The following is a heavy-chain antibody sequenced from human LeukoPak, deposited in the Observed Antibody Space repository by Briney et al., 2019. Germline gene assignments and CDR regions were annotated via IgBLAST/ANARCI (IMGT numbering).Heavy chain of an antibody. Sequence: SETLSLTCDVSGGSISTTNWWTWVRQPPGKGLEWIGEIHYGGSATYNPSLNSRVSISLDKSKNQFSLKLRSVTAADTAVYYCARDSSGWFDPWGQGTLVTVSS. J-gene: IGHJ5*02. CDR3: ARDSSGWFDP. CDR1: GGSISTTNW. CDR2: IHYGGSA. V-gene: IGHV4-4*02.